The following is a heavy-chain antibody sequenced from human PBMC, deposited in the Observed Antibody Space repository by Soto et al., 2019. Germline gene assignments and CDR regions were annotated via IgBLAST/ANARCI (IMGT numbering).Heavy chain of an antibody. J-gene: IGHJ4*02. Sequence: GESLKISCKGSGYSFTSYWIGWVRQMPGKGLECMGIIYPGDSDTRYSPSFQGQVTISADKSISTAYLQWSSLKASDTAMYYCARHWDYDSSGYYRPFDYWGQGTLVTVSS. CDR1: GYSFTSYW. D-gene: IGHD3-22*01. V-gene: IGHV5-51*01. CDR2: IYPGDSDT. CDR3: ARHWDYDSSGYYRPFDY.